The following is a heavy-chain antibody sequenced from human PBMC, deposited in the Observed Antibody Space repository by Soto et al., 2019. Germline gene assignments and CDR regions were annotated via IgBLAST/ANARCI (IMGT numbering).Heavy chain of an antibody. CDR2: IYYSGST. Sequence: SETLSLTCTVSGGSISSGGYYWSWIRQHPGKGLEWIGYIYYSGSTYYNPSLKSRVTISVDTSKNQFSLKLSSVTAADTAVYYCARGNDILTGYTPGAFDIWGQGTMVTVSS. CDR1: GGSISSGGYY. V-gene: IGHV4-31*03. D-gene: IGHD3-9*01. J-gene: IGHJ3*02. CDR3: ARGNDILTGYTPGAFDI.